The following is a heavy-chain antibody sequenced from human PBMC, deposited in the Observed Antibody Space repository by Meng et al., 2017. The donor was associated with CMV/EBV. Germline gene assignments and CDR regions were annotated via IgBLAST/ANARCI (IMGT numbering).Heavy chain of an antibody. V-gene: IGHV3-23*01. CDR2: ISGSGGST. D-gene: IGHD6-6*01. Sequence: SGLTFSSYAMSWVRQAPGKGLEWVSAISGSGGSTYYADSVKGRFTISRDNSKNTLYLQMNSLRAEDTAVYYCARPSKSVGSSPGDYWGQGTLVTVSS. CDR1: GLTFSSYA. J-gene: IGHJ4*02. CDR3: ARPSKSVGSSPGDY.